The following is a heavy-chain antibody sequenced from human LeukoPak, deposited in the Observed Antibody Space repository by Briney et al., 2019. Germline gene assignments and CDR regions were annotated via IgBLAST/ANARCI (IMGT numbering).Heavy chain of an antibody. CDR1: GYSFTTYW. D-gene: IGHD2-15*01. J-gene: IGHJ5*02. CDR2: IYPADSDI. CDR3: ARQEYCSGARCYTWFDP. V-gene: IGHV5-51*01. Sequence: GESLKISCKGSGYSFTTYWIGWVRQMPGKGLEWMGIIYPADSDIRYSPSFQGQVTISADKSISTAYLQWNSLKASDTAMYYCARQEYCSGARCYTWFDPWGQGTLVTVSS.